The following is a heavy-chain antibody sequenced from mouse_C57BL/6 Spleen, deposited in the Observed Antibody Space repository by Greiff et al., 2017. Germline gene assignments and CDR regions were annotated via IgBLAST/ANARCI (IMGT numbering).Heavy chain of an antibody. CDR2: ISSGSSTI. V-gene: IGHV5-17*01. CDR3: ARRDYGSSSWFAY. Sequence: DVKLVESGGGLVKPGGSLKLSCAASGFTFSDYGMHWVRQAPEKGLEWVAYISSGSSTIYYADTVKGRFTISRDNAKNTLFLQMTSLRSEDTAMYYCARRDYGSSSWFAYWGQGTLVTVSA. D-gene: IGHD1-1*01. J-gene: IGHJ3*01. CDR1: GFTFSDYG.